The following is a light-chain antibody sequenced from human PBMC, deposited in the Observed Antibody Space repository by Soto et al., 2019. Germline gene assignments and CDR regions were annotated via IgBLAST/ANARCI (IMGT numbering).Light chain of an antibody. CDR2: EVS. CDR3: SSYTGTLDV. Sequence: QSVLTQPASVSGSPGQSITISCTGTSSDVGGYNYVSWYQQHPGKAPKLMIYEVSNRPSGVSDRFSASKSGNTASLTISGLQAEEEADYYCSSYTGTLDVFGTGTKVTVL. V-gene: IGLV2-14*01. J-gene: IGLJ1*01. CDR1: SSDVGGYNY.